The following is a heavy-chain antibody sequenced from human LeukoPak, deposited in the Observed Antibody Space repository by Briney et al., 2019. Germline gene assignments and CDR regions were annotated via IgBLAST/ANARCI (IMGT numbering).Heavy chain of an antibody. CDR1: GGSFSGYY. D-gene: IGHD2-15*01. CDR3: ARHGGRISSSGERYMDV. V-gene: IGHV4-34*01. CDR2: INHSGTT. J-gene: IGHJ6*03. Sequence: SETLSLTCAVYGGSFSGYYWSWVRQPPGKGLEWIGDINHSGTTNYNPSLKSRVTISVDASKNQFSLKLNSVTAADTAVYYCARHGGRISSSGERYMDVWGKGTTVTVSS.